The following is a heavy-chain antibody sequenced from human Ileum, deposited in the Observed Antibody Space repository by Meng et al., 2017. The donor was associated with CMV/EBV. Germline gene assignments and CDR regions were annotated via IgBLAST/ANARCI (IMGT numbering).Heavy chain of an antibody. J-gene: IGHJ4*02. V-gene: IGHV3-15*01. D-gene: IGHD3-3*01. Sequence: GESLKISCAASGFTFSNAWMSWVRQAPGKALEWVGRIKSKTDDGTIDYAAPVKGRFTISRDDSKNTLYLQMNSLKTEDTAVYYCTTARNDFWSGYYFSDYWGQGTLVTVSS. CDR2: IKSKTDDGTI. CDR3: TTARNDFWSGYYFSDY. CDR1: GFTFSNAW.